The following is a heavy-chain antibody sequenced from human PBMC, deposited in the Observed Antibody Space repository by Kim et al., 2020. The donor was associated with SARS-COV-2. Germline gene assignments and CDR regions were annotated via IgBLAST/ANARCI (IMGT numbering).Heavy chain of an antibody. CDR3: ARNQRYSSGWYV. J-gene: IGHJ2*01. Sequence: SETLSLTCTVSGGSLSSSSYYWGWIRQPPGKGLEWIGTAYYIGNTYYNPSLKSRVTISVDTSKTQFSLKLGSVTAADTAVYYCARNQRYSSGWYV. V-gene: IGHV4-39*01. CDR1: GGSLSSSSYY. CDR2: AYYIGNT. D-gene: IGHD6-19*01.